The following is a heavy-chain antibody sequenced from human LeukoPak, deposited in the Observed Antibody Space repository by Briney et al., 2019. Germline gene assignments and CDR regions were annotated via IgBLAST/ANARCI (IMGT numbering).Heavy chain of an antibody. CDR1: GFTFSSYG. CDR3: AKDPAKYQLLGNYMDV. CDR2: IRYDGSNK. Sequence: GGSLRLSCAASGFTFSSYGMHWVRQAPGMGLEWVAFIRYDGSNKYYADSVRGRFTISRDNSKNTLYLQMNSLRAEDTAVYYCAKDPAKYQLLGNYMDVWGKGTTVTVSS. D-gene: IGHD2-2*01. V-gene: IGHV3-30*02. J-gene: IGHJ6*03.